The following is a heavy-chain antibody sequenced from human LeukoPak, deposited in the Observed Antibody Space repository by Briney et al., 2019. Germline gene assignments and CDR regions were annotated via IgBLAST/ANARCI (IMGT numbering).Heavy chain of an antibody. CDR1: GGSFSDYY. CDR3: ARRTWGSGAGYFDF. Sequence: PSETLSLTCAVYGGSFSDYYWTWIRQPPGKRLEWIGEINHSGSTNYSPSPKNRVTISVDTSKSQFSLKLTSVTAADTAEYYCARRTWGSGAGYFDFWGQGTLVTVSS. D-gene: IGHD7-27*01. CDR2: INHSGST. V-gene: IGHV4-34*01. J-gene: IGHJ4*02.